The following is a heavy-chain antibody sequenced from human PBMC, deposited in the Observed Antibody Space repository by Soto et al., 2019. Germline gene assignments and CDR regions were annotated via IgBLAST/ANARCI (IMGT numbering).Heavy chain of an antibody. CDR1: GGTFSSYA. CDR2: IIPIFGTA. Sequence: SVKVSCKASGGTFSSYAISWVRQAPGQGLEWMGGIIPIFGTANYAQKFQGRVTITADKSTSTAYMELSSLRSEDTAVCYCARDVRVSSRRLQRLPGGMDVWGQGTTVTVSS. D-gene: IGHD4-17*01. V-gene: IGHV1-69*06. CDR3: ARDVRVSSRRLQRLPGGMDV. J-gene: IGHJ6*02.